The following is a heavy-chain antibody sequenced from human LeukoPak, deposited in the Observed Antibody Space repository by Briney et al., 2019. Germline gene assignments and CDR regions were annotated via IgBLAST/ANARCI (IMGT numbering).Heavy chain of an antibody. CDR2: ITSGGGTT. V-gene: IGHV3-23*01. J-gene: IGHJ4*02. Sequence: KTGGSLRLSCAASGFTFSNYAMSWVRQAPGKALEWVSAITSGGGTTYYAGSVKGRFTISRDNSNNTLCLQMNSLRAEDTAVYYCARDPPRAAWVFDYWGQGTLVSVSS. CDR1: GFTFSNYA. CDR3: ARDPPRAAWVFDY. D-gene: IGHD6-25*01.